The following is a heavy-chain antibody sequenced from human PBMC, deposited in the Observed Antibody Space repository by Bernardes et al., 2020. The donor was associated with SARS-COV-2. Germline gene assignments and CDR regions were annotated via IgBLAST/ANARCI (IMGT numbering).Heavy chain of an antibody. CDR2: ISSGSAYT. Sequence: SLRLSRAASGLNFSNYNINWVRHAPVKGLEWVASISSGSAYTYYADSVKGRFTISRDNAKNAVDLQMNRLRAEDTAVYYCAREDSGYYSLYYYSGMDVWGQGTAVTVSS. D-gene: IGHD3-22*01. V-gene: IGHV3-21*01. J-gene: IGHJ6*02. CDR1: GLNFSNYN. CDR3: AREDSGYYSLYYYSGMDV.